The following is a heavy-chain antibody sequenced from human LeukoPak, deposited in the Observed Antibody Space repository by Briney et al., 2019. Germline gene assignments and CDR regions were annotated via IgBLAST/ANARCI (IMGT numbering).Heavy chain of an antibody. CDR1: GGSFSGYF. Sequence: PSETLSLTCAVYGGSFSGYFWSWIRQPPGKGLEWIGEINHSGSTNYNPSLKSRFTISVDTSKNQFSLKLSSVTAADTAVYYCARGRGYCSSTSCYNYYYYMDVWGKGTTVTVSS. V-gene: IGHV4-34*01. J-gene: IGHJ6*03. D-gene: IGHD2-2*02. CDR3: ARGRGYCSSTSCYNYYYYMDV. CDR2: INHSGST.